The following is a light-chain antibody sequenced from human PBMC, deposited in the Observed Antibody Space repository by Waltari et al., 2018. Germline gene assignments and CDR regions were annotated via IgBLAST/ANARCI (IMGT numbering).Light chain of an antibody. J-gene: IGLJ1*01. Sequence: QSALTRPASVSGSPGQPITITCTGTTGDIGSYNYVSWYQQYPGEAPKRIVYDVDNRPSGISDRFSGAKSGNTASLTISGLQTEDEADYYCSSYTSGASVDVFGTGTRVTVL. CDR3: SSYTSGASVDV. V-gene: IGLV2-14*01. CDR2: DVD. CDR1: TGDIGSYNY.